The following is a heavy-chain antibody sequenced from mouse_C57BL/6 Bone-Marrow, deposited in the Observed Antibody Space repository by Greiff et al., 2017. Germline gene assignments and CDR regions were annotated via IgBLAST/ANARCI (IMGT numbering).Heavy chain of an antibody. J-gene: IGHJ2*01. V-gene: IGHV1-39*01. Sequence: VQLQQSGPELVKPGASVKISCKASGYSFTDYNMNWVKQSNGKSLEWIGVINPNYGTTSYNQKFKGKATLTVVQSSSTDYMQLNSLTSEDSAVYYCARWRITTVVATDYWGQGTTLTVSS. CDR3: ARWRITTVVATDY. D-gene: IGHD1-1*01. CDR2: INPNYGTT. CDR1: GYSFTDYN.